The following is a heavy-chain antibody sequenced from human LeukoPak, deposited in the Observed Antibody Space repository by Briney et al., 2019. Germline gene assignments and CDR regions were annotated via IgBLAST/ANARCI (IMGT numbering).Heavy chain of an antibody. CDR2: ISYDGRNR. Sequence: PGGSLRLSCAGSGFSFSNYGVHWVRQAPGKGLEWVAVISYDGRNRFYADSVRGRFTISRDNSQNTLYLQMNNLRPEDTAVYSCAKDQSVVGATAFDYWGQGTLVTVSS. V-gene: IGHV3-30*18. J-gene: IGHJ4*02. D-gene: IGHD1-26*01. CDR3: AKDQSVVGATAFDY. CDR1: GFSFSNYG.